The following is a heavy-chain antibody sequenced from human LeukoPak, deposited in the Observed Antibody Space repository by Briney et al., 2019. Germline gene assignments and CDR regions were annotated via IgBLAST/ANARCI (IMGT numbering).Heavy chain of an antibody. J-gene: IGHJ3*02. Sequence: PSETLSLICTVSDFSIASAYYWGWIRQPPGKGLEWIGSIYHSGTTYYSPSLKSRIAISLDTSKNQLSLRLASVTAADTAVYYCARVNPGSLWAFDTWGQGTLVTVSS. CDR2: IYHSGTT. V-gene: IGHV4-38-2*02. D-gene: IGHD2-15*01. CDR3: ARVNPGSLWAFDT. CDR1: DFSIASAYY.